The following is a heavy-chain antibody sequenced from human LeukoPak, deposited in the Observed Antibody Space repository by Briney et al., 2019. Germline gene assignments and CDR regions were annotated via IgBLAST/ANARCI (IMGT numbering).Heavy chain of an antibody. D-gene: IGHD2-15*01. CDR3: ARCSANYYYGMDV. CDR2: IYSGGST. J-gene: IGHJ6*02. V-gene: IGHV3-53*04. Sequence: GGSLRLSCAASGFTVSSNYMSWVRQAPGKGLEWVSVIYSGGSTYYADSVKGRFTISRHNSKNTLYLQTNSLRAEDTAVYYCARCSANYYYGMDVWGQGTTVTVSS. CDR1: GFTVSSNY.